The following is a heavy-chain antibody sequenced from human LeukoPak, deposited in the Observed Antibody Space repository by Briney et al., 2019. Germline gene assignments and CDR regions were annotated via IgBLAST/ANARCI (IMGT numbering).Heavy chain of an antibody. Sequence: GGSLRLSCAASGFTFSSYAMSWVRQAPGKGLEWVSAISGSGGSTYYADSVKGRFTISRDNSKNTLYLQMNSLRAEDTAVYYCAKVSAAEWSGELLWPDYYFDYWGQGTLVTVSS. CDR3: AKVSAAEWSGELLWPDYYFDY. J-gene: IGHJ4*02. V-gene: IGHV3-23*01. CDR1: GFTFSSYA. CDR2: ISGSGGST. D-gene: IGHD3-10*01.